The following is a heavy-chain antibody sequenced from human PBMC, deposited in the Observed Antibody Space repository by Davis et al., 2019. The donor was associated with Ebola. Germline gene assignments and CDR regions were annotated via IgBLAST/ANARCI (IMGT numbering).Heavy chain of an antibody. V-gene: IGHV1-2*06. D-gene: IGHD3-9*01. J-gene: IGHJ5*02. CDR1: GYSFTGYY. CDR3: ARVVRYFDWRNLNWFDP. Sequence: ASVKVSCKASGYSFTGYYIHWVRQAPGQGLEWMGRINPNSVDTNYAQHFQGRVTMTRDTSISTAYMEVTRLTSDDTAVYYCARVVRYFDWRNLNWFDPWGQGTLVTVSS. CDR2: INPNSVDT.